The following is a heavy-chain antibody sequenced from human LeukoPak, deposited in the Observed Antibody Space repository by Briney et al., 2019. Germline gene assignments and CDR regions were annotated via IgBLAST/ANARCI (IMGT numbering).Heavy chain of an antibody. CDR2: ISSSSSTI. V-gene: IGHV3-48*04. J-gene: IGHJ4*02. D-gene: IGHD3-22*01. CDR3: ARERAWYYYDSSGYYRGYFDY. CDR1: GFTFSSYS. Sequence: GGSLRLSCAASGFTFSSYSMNWVRQAPGKGLEWVSYISSSSSTIYYADPVKGRFTISRDNAKNSLYLQMNSLRAEDTAVYYCARERAWYYYDSSGYYRGYFDYWGQGTLVTVSS.